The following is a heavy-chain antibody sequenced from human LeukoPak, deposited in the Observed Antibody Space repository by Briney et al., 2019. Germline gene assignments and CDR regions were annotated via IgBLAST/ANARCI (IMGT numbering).Heavy chain of an antibody. Sequence: GGSLRLSCAASGFTFDDYGMNWDRQAPGRGLEWVSYISSSGSTIYYADSVKGRFTISRDNAKNSLYLQMNSLRAEDTAVYYCARELTQQLVRVFDYWGQGTLVTVSS. D-gene: IGHD6-13*01. CDR3: ARELTQQLVRVFDY. CDR1: GFTFDDYG. J-gene: IGHJ4*02. CDR2: ISSSGSTI. V-gene: IGHV3-48*03.